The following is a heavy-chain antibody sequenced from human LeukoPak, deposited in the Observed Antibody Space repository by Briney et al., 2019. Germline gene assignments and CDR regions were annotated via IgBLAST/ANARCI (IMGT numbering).Heavy chain of an antibody. CDR1: GYTFTSYY. Sequence: ASVKVSCKASGYTFTSYYMHWVRQAPGQGLEWMGIINPSCGSTIYAQKFQGRVTMTEDTSTDPAYMELSSLRSADTAVYYCAAEYCSSTSCYFAAFDIWGQGTMVTVSS. CDR3: AAEYCSSTSCYFAAFDI. CDR2: INPSCGST. D-gene: IGHD2-2*01. J-gene: IGHJ3*02. V-gene: IGHV1-46*01.